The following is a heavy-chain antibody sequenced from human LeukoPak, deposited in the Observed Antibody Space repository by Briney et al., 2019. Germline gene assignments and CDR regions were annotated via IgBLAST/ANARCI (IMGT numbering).Heavy chain of an antibody. D-gene: IGHD2-2*01. CDR3: ARDILGYCSSTSCYGNDAFDI. CDR1: GFTFSSYA. J-gene: IGHJ3*02. Sequence: GGSLRLSCAASGFTFSSYAMSWVRQAPGKGLEWVANIKEDGNEKFYVGSVRGRFTISRDNAKNSLYLQMNSLRAEDTAVYYCARDILGYCSSTSCYGNDAFDIWGQGTMVTVSS. V-gene: IGHV3-7*01. CDR2: IKEDGNEK.